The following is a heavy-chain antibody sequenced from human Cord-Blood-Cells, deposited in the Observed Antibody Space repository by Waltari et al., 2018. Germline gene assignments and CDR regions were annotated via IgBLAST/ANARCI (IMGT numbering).Heavy chain of an antibody. V-gene: IGHV4-34*01. D-gene: IGHD3-22*01. Sequence: QVQLQQWGAGLLKPSETLSLTCAVYGGSFSGYYWSWIRQPPGKGLEGIGEINHSGSTNYNPSLKSRVTISVDTSKNQFSLKLSSVTAADTAVYYCARGREYYDSPNAFDIWGQGTMVTVSS. CDR3: ARGREYYDSPNAFDI. CDR2: INHSGST. CDR1: GGSFSGYY. J-gene: IGHJ3*02.